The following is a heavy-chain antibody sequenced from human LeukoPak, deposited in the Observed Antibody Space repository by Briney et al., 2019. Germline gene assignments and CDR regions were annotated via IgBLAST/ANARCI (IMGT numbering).Heavy chain of an antibody. Sequence: PSETLSLTYTVSGGSISSYYWSWIRQPPGKGLEWIGYIYYSGSTNYNPSLKSRVTISVDTSKNQFSLKLSSVTAADTAVYYCARLRLGLWFGAFDYWGQGTLVTVSS. CDR3: ARLRLGLWFGAFDY. CDR2: IYYSGST. J-gene: IGHJ4*02. V-gene: IGHV4-59*08. CDR1: GGSISSYY. D-gene: IGHD2-21*01.